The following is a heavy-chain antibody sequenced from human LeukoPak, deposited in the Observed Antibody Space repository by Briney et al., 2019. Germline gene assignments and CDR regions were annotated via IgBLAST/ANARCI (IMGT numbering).Heavy chain of an antibody. Sequence: GGSLRLSCAASGFTFSRYSMNWVRQAPGKGLEWVSSISSSSSYIYYADSVKARFTISRDNSQNTVSLQLNNLRIEDTALYYCAKTSLSDPSGHYYYMDVWGKGTTVTVSS. CDR1: GFTFSRYS. D-gene: IGHD3-3*01. V-gene: IGHV3-21*01. CDR2: ISSSSSYI. J-gene: IGHJ6*03. CDR3: AKTSLSDPSGHYYYMDV.